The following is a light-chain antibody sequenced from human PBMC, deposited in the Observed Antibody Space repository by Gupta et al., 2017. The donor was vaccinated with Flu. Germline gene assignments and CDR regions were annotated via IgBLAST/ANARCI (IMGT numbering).Light chain of an antibody. Sequence: EIVLTQSPSTLSLSPGERATLSCRASQSVSSYLAWYHQKHGQDPRLLIYDASNRATGIPARFSGSGSGTDFTLTISSLGPEDFAVYYCQQRSNWPALTFGGGTKVEIK. V-gene: IGKV3-11*01. CDR1: QSVSSY. J-gene: IGKJ4*01. CDR3: QQRSNWPALT. CDR2: DAS.